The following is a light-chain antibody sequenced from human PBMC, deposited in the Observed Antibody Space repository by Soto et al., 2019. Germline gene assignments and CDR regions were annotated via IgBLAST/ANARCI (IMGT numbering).Light chain of an antibody. J-gene: IGKJ5*01. V-gene: IGKV3-20*01. Sequence: EIVLTQSPGTLSLSPGERSTLSCSATQSVSSPYLAWYQQKPGQAPRLPIYGASSRATGTPDRFSGSGSGTDFTLTISRLEPEDFALYYCQQYGYSPITFGQGTRLEIK. CDR3: QQYGYSPIT. CDR1: QSVSSPY. CDR2: GAS.